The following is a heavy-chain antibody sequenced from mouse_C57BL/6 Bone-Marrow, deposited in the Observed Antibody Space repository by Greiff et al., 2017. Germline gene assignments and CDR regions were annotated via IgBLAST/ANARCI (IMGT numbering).Heavy chain of an antibody. Sequence: QVQLQQPGAELVKPGASVKLSCKASGYTFTSYWMHWVKQRPGQGLEWIGMIYPNSGSTNYNEKFKSKATLTVDKSSSTAYMQLSSLTSEDSAVYYCARSDYYGTRDYWGQGTTLTVSS. CDR2: IYPNSGST. J-gene: IGHJ2*01. CDR3: ARSDYYGTRDY. CDR1: GYTFTSYW. D-gene: IGHD1-1*01. V-gene: IGHV1-64*01.